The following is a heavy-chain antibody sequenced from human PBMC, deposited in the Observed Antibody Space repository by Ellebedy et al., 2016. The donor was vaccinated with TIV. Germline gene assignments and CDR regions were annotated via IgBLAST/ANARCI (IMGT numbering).Heavy chain of an antibody. D-gene: IGHD5-18*01. CDR1: GFTFSNFA. CDR2: IVGGGA. Sequence: PGGSLRLSCAASGFTFSNFAMSSVRQAPGKGLAWVSGIVGGGAERYADSVKGRFTISRDNSKNTVDLQMKSLRDEDTAVYFCAKDRTAGDGYWVFDSWGQGTLVSVSS. V-gene: IGHV3-23*01. J-gene: IGHJ4*02. CDR3: AKDRTAGDGYWVFDS.